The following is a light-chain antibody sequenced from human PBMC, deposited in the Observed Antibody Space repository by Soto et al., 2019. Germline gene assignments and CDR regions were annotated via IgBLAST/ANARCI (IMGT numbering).Light chain of an antibody. CDR3: QQSYSTPLT. Sequence: DIQMTQSPSSLSASVGDRVTITCRASQSIGTHLNWYQQKPGKAPKVLIYAASSLQSGVPSRFSGSGSGTDFTLTISSLQPEDFATYYCQQSYSTPLTFCGGTEVEV. V-gene: IGKV1-39*01. CDR2: AAS. J-gene: IGKJ4*01. CDR1: QSIGTH.